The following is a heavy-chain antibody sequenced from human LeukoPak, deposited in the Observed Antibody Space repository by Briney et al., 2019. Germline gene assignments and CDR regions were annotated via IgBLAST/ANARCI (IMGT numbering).Heavy chain of an antibody. Sequence: ASETLSLTCAVYGGSFSGYYWSWIRQPPGKGLEWIGEINHSGSTNYNPSLKSRVTISVDTSKNQFSLKLSSVTAADTAVYYCARDLVGANTDAFDIWGQGTMVTVSS. V-gene: IGHV4-34*01. D-gene: IGHD1-26*01. J-gene: IGHJ3*02. CDR2: INHSGST. CDR3: ARDLVGANTDAFDI. CDR1: GGSFSGYY.